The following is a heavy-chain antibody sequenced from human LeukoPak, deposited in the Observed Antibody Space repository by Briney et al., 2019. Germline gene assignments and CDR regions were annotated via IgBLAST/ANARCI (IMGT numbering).Heavy chain of an antibody. V-gene: IGHV3-33*01. CDR3: AREGSSTNSFDY. J-gene: IGHJ4*02. CDR1: GFTFSSYG. Sequence: GGSLRLSCAASGFTFSSYGMHWVRQAPGKGPEWVAVIWYDGSNKYYADSVKGRFTISRDNSKNTLYLQMNSLRAEDTAVYYCAREGSSTNSFDYWGQGTLVTVSS. D-gene: IGHD2-2*01. CDR2: IWYDGSNK.